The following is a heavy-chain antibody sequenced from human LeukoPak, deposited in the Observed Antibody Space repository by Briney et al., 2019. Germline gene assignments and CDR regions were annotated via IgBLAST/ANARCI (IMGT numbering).Heavy chain of an antibody. CDR2: NSAYNGNT. CDR1: GYTFTSYD. J-gene: IGHJ4*02. V-gene: IGHV1-18*01. Sequence: ASVKVSCKASGYTFTSYDITWVRQAPGQGLEWMGWNSAYNGNTNYAQNLQGRVTMTTDTSTSTAYMELRSLRSDDTAVYYCARAPWDSSGYYYVSYYWGQGTLVTVSS. CDR3: ARAPWDSSGYYYVSYY. D-gene: IGHD3-22*01.